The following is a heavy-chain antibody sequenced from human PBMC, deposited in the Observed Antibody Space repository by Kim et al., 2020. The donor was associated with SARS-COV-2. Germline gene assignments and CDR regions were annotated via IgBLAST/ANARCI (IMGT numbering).Heavy chain of an antibody. Sequence: SETLSLTCTVSGGSISSSSYYWGWIRQPPGKGLEWIGSIYYSGSTYYNPSLKSRVTISVDTSKNQFSLKLSSVTAADTAVYYCARRTQGEGGNWFDPWGQGTLVTVSS. J-gene: IGHJ5*02. CDR3: ARRTQGEGGNWFDP. CDR1: GGSISSSSYY. V-gene: IGHV4-39*01. D-gene: IGHD3-10*01. CDR2: IYYSGST.